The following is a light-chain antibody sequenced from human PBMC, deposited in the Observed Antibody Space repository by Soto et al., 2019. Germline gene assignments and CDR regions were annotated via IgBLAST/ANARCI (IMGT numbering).Light chain of an antibody. CDR2: DVS. CDR3: DTYTSSSTYV. Sequence: QSVLTQPASVSGSPGQSITISCTGTSSDVGAYNYVSWYQQHPAKVPKLMIYDVSNRPSGVSDRFSGSKSGNTASLTISGLQAEDEADYYCDTYTSSSTYVFGTGTKVTAL. V-gene: IGLV2-14*01. CDR1: SSDVGAYNY. J-gene: IGLJ1*01.